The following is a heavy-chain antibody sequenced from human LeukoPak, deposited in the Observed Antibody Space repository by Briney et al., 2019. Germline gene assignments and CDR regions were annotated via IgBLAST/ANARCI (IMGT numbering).Heavy chain of an antibody. CDR1: GGSISGYY. J-gene: IGHJ3*01. CDR2: IYYSGSP. CDR3: AGDVMSTALDAFDV. V-gene: IGHV4-59*01. D-gene: IGHD1-1*01. Sequence: PSETLSLTCTVSGGSISGYYWNWIRQPPGKGLELIGYIYYSGSPTYNPSLKSRVTIDTSKNQFSLQLSSVTAADTAVYYCAGDVMSTALDAFDVWGQGTMVTVSS.